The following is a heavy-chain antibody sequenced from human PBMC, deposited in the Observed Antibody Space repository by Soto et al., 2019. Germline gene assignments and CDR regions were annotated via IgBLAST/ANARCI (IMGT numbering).Heavy chain of an antibody. CDR1: GYTFTSYA. Sequence: SVKVSCKASGYTFTSYAMHWVRQAPGQRLEWMGWINAGNGNTKYSQKFQGRVTITRDTSASTAYMELSSLRSEDTAVYYCARTAMVRGVIIRGWFDPWGQGTLVTVSS. CDR3: ARTAMVRGVIIRGWFDP. V-gene: IGHV1-3*01. J-gene: IGHJ5*02. CDR2: INAGNGNT. D-gene: IGHD3-10*01.